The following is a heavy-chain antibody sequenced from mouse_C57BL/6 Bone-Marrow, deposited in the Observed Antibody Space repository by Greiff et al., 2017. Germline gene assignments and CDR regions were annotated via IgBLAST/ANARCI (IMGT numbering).Heavy chain of an antibody. Sequence: VQLQQPGAELVMPGASVKLSCKASGYTFTSYWMPWVKQRPGQGLEWIGEIDPSDSYTNYNQKFKGKSTLTVDKSSSKAYMQLSSLTSEDSAVYYCVREEDYYDVYTTGAYWGQGTLVTVSA. CDR1: GYTFTSYW. D-gene: IGHD2-3*01. CDR3: VREEDYYDVYTTGAY. V-gene: IGHV1-69*01. J-gene: IGHJ3*01. CDR2: IDPSDSYT.